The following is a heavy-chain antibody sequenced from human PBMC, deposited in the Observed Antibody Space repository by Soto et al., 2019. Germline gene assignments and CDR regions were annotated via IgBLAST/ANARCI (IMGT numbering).Heavy chain of an antibody. CDR1: GDTFTSYA. CDR3: ATWRIRYHSSGYYDGIYGMDV. CDR2: INAGNGNT. J-gene: IGHJ6*02. D-gene: IGHD3-22*01. V-gene: IGHV1-3*01. Sequence: ASVKVSCKASGDTFTSYAMHWVRQAPGQRLEWMGWINAGNGNTKYSQKFQGRVTITRDTSASTAYMELSSLRSEDTAVHYCATWRIRYHSSGYYDGIYGMDVWGQGTTVTVSS.